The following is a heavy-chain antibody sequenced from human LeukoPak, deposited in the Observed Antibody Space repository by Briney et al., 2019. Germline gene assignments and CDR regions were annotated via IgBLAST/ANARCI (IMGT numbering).Heavy chain of an antibody. V-gene: IGHV4-34*01. Sequence: SETLSLTCAVYGGSFSGYYWSWIRQPPGKGLEWIGEINHSGSTNYNPSLKSRVTISVDTSKNQFSLKLSSVTAAGTAVYYCARGRATAGGAFDIWGQGTMVTVSS. D-gene: IGHD6-13*01. J-gene: IGHJ3*02. CDR1: GGSFSGYY. CDR3: ARGRATAGGAFDI. CDR2: INHSGST.